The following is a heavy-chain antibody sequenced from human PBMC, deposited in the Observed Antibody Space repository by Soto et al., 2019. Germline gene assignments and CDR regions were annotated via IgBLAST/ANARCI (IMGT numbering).Heavy chain of an antibody. CDR2: INPNSGGT. D-gene: IGHD5-12*01. J-gene: IGHJ6*02. CDR3: ARAKGDGYNYYYYYGMDV. CDR1: GYTFTGYY. Sequence: ASVKVSCKAPGYTFTGYYMHWVRQAPGQGLEWMGWINPNSGGTNYAQKFQGWVTMTRDTSISTAYMELSRLRSDDTAVYYCARAKGDGYNYYYYYGMDVWGQGPRSPSP. V-gene: IGHV1-2*04.